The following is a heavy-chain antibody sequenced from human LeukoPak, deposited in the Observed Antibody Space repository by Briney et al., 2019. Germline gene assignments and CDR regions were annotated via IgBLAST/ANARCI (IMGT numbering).Heavy chain of an antibody. J-gene: IGHJ4*02. V-gene: IGHV3-11*04. CDR3: ASSDPRYCVTTSCHPSFDY. CDR1: GFTFSDYY. D-gene: IGHD2-2*01. Sequence: SGGSLRLSCAAPGFTFSDYYMSWIRQAPGKGLEWVSYISSSGSTIYYADSVKGRFTISRDNAKNSLFLQMNSLRVEDTAIYYCASSDPRYCVTTSCHPSFDYWGQGTLVTVSS. CDR2: ISSSGSTI.